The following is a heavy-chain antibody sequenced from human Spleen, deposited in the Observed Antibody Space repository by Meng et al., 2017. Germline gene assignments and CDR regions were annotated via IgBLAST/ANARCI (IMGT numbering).Heavy chain of an antibody. J-gene: IGHJ5*02. CDR1: GDSITNHNW. D-gene: IGHD3-10*01. CDR3: ASYVSGTYRFDP. CDR2: IPHRGSS. Sequence: QVQLRESGPALVKPSETLSLTCAVSGDSITNHNWWAWVRQPPGKGLEWIGEIPHRGSSAYNPSLKSRVSMSIDKSKNQFSLKLTSVTAADTAVYYCASYVSGTYRFDPWGQGTLVTVSS. V-gene: IGHV4-4*02.